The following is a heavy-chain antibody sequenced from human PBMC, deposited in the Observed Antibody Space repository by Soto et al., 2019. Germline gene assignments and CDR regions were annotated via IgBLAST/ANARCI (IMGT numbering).Heavy chain of an antibody. Sequence: GDSVKXSCKASGYTFTSYYMHWVRQAPGQGLEWMGIINPSGGSTSYAQKFQGRVTMTRDTSTSTVYMELSSLRSEDTAVYYCARGWDVDIVATISGYWGQGTLVTVSS. CDR2: INPSGGST. CDR1: GYTFTSYY. CDR3: ARGWDVDIVATISGY. D-gene: IGHD5-12*01. V-gene: IGHV1-46*03. J-gene: IGHJ4*02.